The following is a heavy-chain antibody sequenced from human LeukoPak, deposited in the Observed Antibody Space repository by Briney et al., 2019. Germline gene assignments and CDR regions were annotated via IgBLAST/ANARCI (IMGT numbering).Heavy chain of an antibody. CDR2: ISGSGGST. J-gene: IGHJ4*02. D-gene: IGHD3-3*01. CDR3: AKDIRDYAFWSGYFDY. Sequence: GGSLRLSCAASGFTFSSYAMSWVRQAPGKGLEWVSAISGSGGSTYYADSVKGRFTISRGNSKNTLYLQMNSLRAEDTAVYYCAKDIRDYAFWSGYFDYWGQGTLVTVSS. CDR1: GFTFSSYA. V-gene: IGHV3-23*01.